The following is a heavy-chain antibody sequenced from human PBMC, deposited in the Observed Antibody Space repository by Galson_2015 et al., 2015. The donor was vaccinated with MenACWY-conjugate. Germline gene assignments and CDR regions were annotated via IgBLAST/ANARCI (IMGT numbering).Heavy chain of an antibody. D-gene: IGHD6-19*01. CDR3: ARVYSSGWIYYYYGMDV. J-gene: IGHJ6*02. Sequence: SLRLSCAASGFTFSSYALNWVRQAPGKGLEWVSGLSGSGSTTYFADSVKGRFSISRDNSKNTLYLQMNSLRAEDTAVYYCARVYSSGWIYYYYGMDVWGQGTTVTVFS. V-gene: IGHV3-23*01. CDR2: LSGSGSTT. CDR1: GFTFSSYA.